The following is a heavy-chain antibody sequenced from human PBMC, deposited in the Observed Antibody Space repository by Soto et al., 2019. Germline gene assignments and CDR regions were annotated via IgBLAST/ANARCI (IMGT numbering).Heavy chain of an antibody. D-gene: IGHD1-7*01. CDR1: GGTFNSYA. V-gene: IGHV1-69*01. Sequence: QVQLVQSGAEVKKPGSSVKVSCMPSGGTFNSYAISWVRQAPGQGLEWMGGIIPIFGAAHYAQKFQGRGTITADESTSTAYRQLSSLRSEDTAVYLCASGTSGKDYYYAMDVWGQGTTVTVSS. J-gene: IGHJ6*02. CDR2: IIPIFGAA. CDR3: ASGTSGKDYYYAMDV.